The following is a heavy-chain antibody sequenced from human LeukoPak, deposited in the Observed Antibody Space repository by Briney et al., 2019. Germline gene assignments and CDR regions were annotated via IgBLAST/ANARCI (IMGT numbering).Heavy chain of an antibody. CDR3: ARETPYGSGSYPFDY. CDR2: IYYSGSI. CDR1: GGSISSSSYY. J-gene: IGHJ4*02. D-gene: IGHD3-10*01. Sequence: SETLSLTCTVSGGSISSSSYYWGWIRQPPGKGLEWIGSIYYSGSIYYNPSLKSRVTISVDTSKNQLSLKLSSVTAADTAVYYCARETPYGSGSYPFDYWGQGILVTVSS. V-gene: IGHV4-39*07.